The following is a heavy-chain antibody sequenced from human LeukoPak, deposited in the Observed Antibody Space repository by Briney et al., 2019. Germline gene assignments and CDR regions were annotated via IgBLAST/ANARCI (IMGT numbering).Heavy chain of an antibody. V-gene: IGHV4-30-4*01. J-gene: IGHJ4*02. CDR2: IYYSGST. Sequence: KSSETLSLTCTVSGGSISSGDYYWSWIRQPPGKGLEWIGYIYYSGSTYYNPSLKSRVTISVDTSKNQFSLKLSSVTAADTAVYYCARSKGDDYYGSGSLCYWGQGTLVTVSS. D-gene: IGHD3-10*01. CDR3: ARSKGDDYYGSGSLCY. CDR1: GGSISSGDYY.